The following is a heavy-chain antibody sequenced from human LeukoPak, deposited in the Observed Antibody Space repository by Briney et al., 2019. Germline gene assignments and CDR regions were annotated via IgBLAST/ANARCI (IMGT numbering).Heavy chain of an antibody. J-gene: IGHJ4*02. V-gene: IGHV4-61*10. Sequence: SETLSLTCTVFGASVSSDSYYWSWIRQPAGKTLEWVGRTHSSGSTDYNPSLMSRVTMSLDTSKNQFSLRLSSVTAADTAVYYCAREVGAPRYFDYWGQGTLVTVSS. CDR1: GASVSSDSYY. CDR3: AREVGAPRYFDY. CDR2: THSSGST. D-gene: IGHD1-26*01.